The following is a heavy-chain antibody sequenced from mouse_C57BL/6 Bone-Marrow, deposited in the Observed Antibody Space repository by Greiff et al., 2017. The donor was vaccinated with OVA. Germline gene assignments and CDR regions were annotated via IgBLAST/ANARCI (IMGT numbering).Heavy chain of an antibody. CDR1: GFTFRSYA. D-gene: IGHD2-4*01. Sequence: EVKLMESGEGLVKPGGSLKLSCAASGFTFRSYALSWVRPTPEKRLEWVAYISSGGDYIYYADTVKGRLTISRDNARNTLYLQMSSLKSEDTAMYYCTRGDYVPAWFAYWGQGTLVTVSA. V-gene: IGHV5-9-1*02. J-gene: IGHJ3*01. CDR3: TRGDYVPAWFAY. CDR2: ISSGGDYI.